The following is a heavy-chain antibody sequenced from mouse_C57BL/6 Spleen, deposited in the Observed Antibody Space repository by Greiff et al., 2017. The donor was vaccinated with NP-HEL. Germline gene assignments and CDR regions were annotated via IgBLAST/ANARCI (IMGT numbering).Heavy chain of an antibody. J-gene: IGHJ2*01. CDR1: GYAFTNYL. Sequence: VKLMESGAELVRPGPSVKVSCKASGYAFTNYLIEWVKQRPGQGLEWIGVINPGSGGTNYNEKFKGKATLTADKSSSTAYMQLSSLTSEDSAVYFCARGSNYYFDYWGQGTTLTVSS. CDR2: INPGSGGT. D-gene: IGHD2-5*01. CDR3: ARGSNYYFDY. V-gene: IGHV1-54*01.